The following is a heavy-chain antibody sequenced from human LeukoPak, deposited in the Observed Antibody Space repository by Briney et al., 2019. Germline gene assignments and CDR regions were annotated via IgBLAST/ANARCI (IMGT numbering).Heavy chain of an antibody. CDR2: ISGDGGST. CDR3: AKRPDCSTTNCFRFEY. CDR1: GFTFSTYA. D-gene: IGHD2-2*01. J-gene: IGHJ4*02. V-gene: IGHV3-23*01. Sequence: PGGSLRLSCAASGFTFSTYAMSWVRQAPGQGLDWVSSISGDGGSTYYAESVKDRFTISRDNSKNKLYLQMNSLRAEDTAVYYCAKRPDCSTTNCFRFEYWGQGTLVTVSS.